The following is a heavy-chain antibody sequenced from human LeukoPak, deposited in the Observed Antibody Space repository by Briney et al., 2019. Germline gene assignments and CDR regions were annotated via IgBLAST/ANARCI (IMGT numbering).Heavy chain of an antibody. J-gene: IGHJ5*02. CDR3: ARKKEDGAQDSSAAS. CDR2: IIPIFGTA. V-gene: IGHV1-69*13. CDR1: GGTFSSYA. D-gene: IGHD2-15*01. Sequence: SVKVSCKASGGTFSSYAISWVRQAPGQGLEWMGGIIPIFGTANYAQKFQGRVTITADESTSTAYMELSSLRSEDTAVYYCARKKEDGAQDSSAASWGKGPLAPVS.